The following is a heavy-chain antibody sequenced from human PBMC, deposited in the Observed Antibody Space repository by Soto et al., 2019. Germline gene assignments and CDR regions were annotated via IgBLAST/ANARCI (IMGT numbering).Heavy chain of an antibody. CDR1: GGSISSGGYS. Sequence: PSETLSLTCAVCGGSISSGGYSWSSIRQPPGEGLEWIADIYHSGSTYYNPSLKSRVTISVDRSKNQFSLKLSSVTAADTAVYYCARGPSHPYYFDYWGQGTLVTVSS. CDR2: IYHSGST. CDR3: ARGPSHPYYFDY. J-gene: IGHJ4*02. V-gene: IGHV4-30-2*01.